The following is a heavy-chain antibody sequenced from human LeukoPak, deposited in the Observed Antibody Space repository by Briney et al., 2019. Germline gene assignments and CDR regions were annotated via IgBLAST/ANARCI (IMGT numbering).Heavy chain of an antibody. CDR3: ARDSSSWPPYGMDV. Sequence: ASVKVSCKASGYTFTSYGISWVRQSPGQGLEWMGWISAYNGNTNYAQKLQGRVTMTTDTSTSTAYMELRSLRSDDTAVYYCARDSSSWPPYGMDVWGQGTTVTVSS. CDR2: ISAYNGNT. D-gene: IGHD6-13*01. V-gene: IGHV1-18*01. CDR1: GYTFTSYG. J-gene: IGHJ6*02.